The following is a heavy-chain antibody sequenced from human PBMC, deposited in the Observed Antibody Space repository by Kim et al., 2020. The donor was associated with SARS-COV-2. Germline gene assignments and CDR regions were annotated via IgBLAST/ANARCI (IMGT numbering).Heavy chain of an antibody. CDR3: ARVDLYYYDSSGYYYFDY. CDR2: IIPIFGTA. Sequence: SVKVSCKASGGTFSSYAISWVRQAPGQGLEWMGGIIPIFGTANYAQKFQGRVTITADESTSTAYMELSSLRSEDTAVYYCARVDLYYYDSSGYYYFDYWGQGTLVTVSS. D-gene: IGHD3-22*01. V-gene: IGHV1-69*13. CDR1: GGTFSSYA. J-gene: IGHJ4*02.